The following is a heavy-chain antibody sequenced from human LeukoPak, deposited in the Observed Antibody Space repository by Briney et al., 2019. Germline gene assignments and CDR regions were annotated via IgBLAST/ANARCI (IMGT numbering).Heavy chain of an antibody. J-gene: IGHJ4*02. CDR3: GGESVAVAAYY. D-gene: IGHD6-19*01. CDR2: IKPDGSET. Sequence: PGGSLRLSCAASGFTFNTYWMSWVRQAPGKGLEWVANIKPDGSETCYVDSVKGRFTISRDNAKNSLYLQMNSLRAEDTAVYYCGGESVAVAAYYWGQGTLVTVSS. V-gene: IGHV3-7*01. CDR1: GFTFNTYW.